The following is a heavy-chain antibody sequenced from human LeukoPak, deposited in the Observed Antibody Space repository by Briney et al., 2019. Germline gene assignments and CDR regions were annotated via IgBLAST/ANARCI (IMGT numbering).Heavy chain of an antibody. CDR3: ARARQTDLFDY. V-gene: IGHV4-4*07. Sequence: PSETLSLTCSFSGGSISGYFWSWIRQPAGKGLEWIGRIYTSGSTNFNPSLRSRITMSVDTSENQFSLELSSVTAADTAVYYCARARQTDLFDYWGQGTLVTVSS. CDR1: GGSISGYF. CDR2: IYTSGST. J-gene: IGHJ4*02.